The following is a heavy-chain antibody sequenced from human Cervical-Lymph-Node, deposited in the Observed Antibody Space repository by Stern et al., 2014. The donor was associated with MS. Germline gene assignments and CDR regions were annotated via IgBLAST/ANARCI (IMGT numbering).Heavy chain of an antibody. CDR3: ARVRTVSGRRVDY. CDR2: MNPNNGNR. D-gene: IGHD2-15*01. V-gene: IGHV1-8*01. Sequence: DQLVESGAEVKKPGASVKVSCKASGYTFTSYDIHWVRQATGQGLDWMGWMNPNNGNRDYAQTFQGRVTMTRNTSISTAYMELTSLRSDDTAVYFCARVRTVSGRRVDYWGQGTLVTVSS. J-gene: IGHJ4*02. CDR1: GYTFTSYD.